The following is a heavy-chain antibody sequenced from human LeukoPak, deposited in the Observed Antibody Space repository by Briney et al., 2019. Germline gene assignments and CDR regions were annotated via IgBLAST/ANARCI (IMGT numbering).Heavy chain of an antibody. J-gene: IGHJ4*02. CDR2: LYGGGST. CDR3: ARGGTPGYSTGWIDY. V-gene: IGHV3-53*05. CDR1: GFTVSSNY. Sequence: GGSLRLSCAASGFTVSSNYMSWVCQAPGKGLEWVSVLYGGGSTYYADSVKGRFTISRDNSKNTLYLQMNSLRGEDTAVYYCARGGTPGYSTGWIDYWGQGTLSPSPQ. D-gene: IGHD6-19*01.